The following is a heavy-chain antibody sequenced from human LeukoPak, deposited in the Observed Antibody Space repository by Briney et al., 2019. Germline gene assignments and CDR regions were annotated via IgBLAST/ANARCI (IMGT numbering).Heavy chain of an antibody. CDR1: GFTFSSYS. J-gene: IGHJ3*02. CDR2: ISSSSSYI. V-gene: IGHV3-21*01. D-gene: IGHD4-17*01. Sequence: GGSLRLSCAASGFTFSSYSMNWVRQAPGKGLEWVSSISSSSSYIYYADSVKGRFTISRDNAKNSLYLQMNSLRAEDTAVYYCARYDYGIDAFDIRGQGTMVTVSS. CDR3: ARYDYGIDAFDI.